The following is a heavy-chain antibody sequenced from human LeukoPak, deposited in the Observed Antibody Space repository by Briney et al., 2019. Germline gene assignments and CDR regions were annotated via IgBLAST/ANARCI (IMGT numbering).Heavy chain of an antibody. CDR3: ARRVPSGFVDS. CDR1: GGYISADY. Sequence: SETLSLTCAVSGGYISADYWIWIPQPPGTGLEWIGYISYSGNTNYNPPPKSRVTISQDTSKNQFSLRLSSVTAADTAMYYCARRVPSGFVDSWGQGTLVTVSS. CDR2: ISYSGNT. V-gene: IGHV4-59*08. D-gene: IGHD5-12*01. J-gene: IGHJ4*02.